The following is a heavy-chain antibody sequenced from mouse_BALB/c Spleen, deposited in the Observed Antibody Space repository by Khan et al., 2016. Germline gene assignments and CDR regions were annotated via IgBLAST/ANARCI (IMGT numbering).Heavy chain of an antibody. CDR3: ARMDYWDY. CDR1: GFSIQDTY. CDR2: IDPPNDNP. Sequence: VQLQQSGAELVKPGASVKLSCPASGFSIQDTYIHWVRQRPEQGLDWIGKIDPPNDNPKYDPKFPGKAPLTADTSSNTTYLRLSSLTYEYSAVNYCARMDYWDYWGQGTTLTASS. V-gene: IGHV14-3*02. J-gene: IGHJ2*01.